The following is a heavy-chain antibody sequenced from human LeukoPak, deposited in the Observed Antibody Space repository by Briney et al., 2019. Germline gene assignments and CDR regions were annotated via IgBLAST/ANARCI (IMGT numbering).Heavy chain of an antibody. CDR1: GFTFSSFV. J-gene: IGHJ4*02. CDR3: AKQSESYDSTGSTFDF. V-gene: IGHV3-48*03. CDR2: ISDGGKTK. D-gene: IGHD3-22*01. Sequence: GGSLRLSCAASGFTFSSFVMNWVRQAPGKGLEWVSYISDGGKTKYCADSVKGRFTISRDNAKNSLYLQMNSLRAEDTAVYYCAKQSESYDSTGSTFDFWGQGTLVTVSS.